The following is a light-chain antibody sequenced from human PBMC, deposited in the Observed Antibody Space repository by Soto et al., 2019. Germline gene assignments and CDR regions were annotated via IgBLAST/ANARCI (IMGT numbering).Light chain of an antibody. CDR1: SSDVGIYNY. Sequence: QSVLTQPPSASGSPGQSVTISCTGTSSDVGIYNYVSWYQQHPGKAPKLMIYDVTKRPSGVPDRFSGSKSDSTASLTVSGLQAADEADYYCSSFTGNNNFVVFGGGTKVTVL. V-gene: IGLV2-8*01. CDR2: DVT. CDR3: SSFTGNNNFVV. J-gene: IGLJ2*01.